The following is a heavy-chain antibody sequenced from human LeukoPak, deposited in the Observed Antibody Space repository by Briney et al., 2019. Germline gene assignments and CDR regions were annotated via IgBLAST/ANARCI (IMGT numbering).Heavy chain of an antibody. CDR1: GGSISSYY. D-gene: IGHD3-3*01. J-gene: IGHJ4*02. Sequence: SETLSLTCTVSGGSISSYYWSWIRQPPGKGLEWIGYIYYSGSTNYNPSLKSRVTISVDTSKNQFSLKLSSVTAADTAVYYCARAYDSRGCFDYWGQGTLVTVSS. CDR3: ARAYDSRGCFDY. V-gene: IGHV4-59*01. CDR2: IYYSGST.